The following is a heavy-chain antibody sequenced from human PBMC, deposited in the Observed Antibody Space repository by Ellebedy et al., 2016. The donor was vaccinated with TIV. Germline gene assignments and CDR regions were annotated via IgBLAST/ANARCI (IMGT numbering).Heavy chain of an antibody. CDR3: AKIDSDHKLAFDY. J-gene: IGHJ4*02. D-gene: IGHD1-14*01. Sequence: GESLKISCAASGFTFSSYAMSWVRQAPGKGLEWVSAISGSGGSTYYADSVKGRFTISRDNSKNTLYLQMNSLRAEDTAVYYCAKIDSDHKLAFDYWGQGTLVTVSS. V-gene: IGHV3-23*01. CDR1: GFTFSSYA. CDR2: ISGSGGST.